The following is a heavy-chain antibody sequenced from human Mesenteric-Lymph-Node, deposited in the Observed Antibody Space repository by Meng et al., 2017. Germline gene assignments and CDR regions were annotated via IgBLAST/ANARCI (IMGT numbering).Heavy chain of an antibody. J-gene: IGHJ4*02. CDR1: GFTFSSYA. CDR3: ARVTNYYDSSGPLDY. D-gene: IGHD3-22*01. V-gene: IGHV3-30*04. CDR2: ISYDGSNK. Sequence: GESLKISCAASGFTFSSYAMHWVRQAPGKGLEWVAVISYDGSNKYYADSVKGRFIISRDNSKNTLYLQMNSLRAEDTAVYYCARVTNYYDSSGPLDYWGQGTLVTVSS.